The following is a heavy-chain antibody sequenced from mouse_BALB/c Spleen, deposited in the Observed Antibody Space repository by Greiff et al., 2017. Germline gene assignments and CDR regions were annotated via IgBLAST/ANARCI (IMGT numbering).Heavy chain of an antibody. V-gene: IGHV1-63*02. CDR2: IYPGGGYT. D-gene: IGHD2-14*01. CDR3: ARFYRSPYYAMDY. J-gene: IGHJ4*01. CDR1: GYTFTNYW. Sequence: QVQLQQSGAELVRPGTSVKISCKASGYTFTNYWLGWVKQRPGHGLEWIGDIYPGGGYTNYNEKFKGKATLTADTSSSTAYMQLSSLTSEDSAVYFCARFYRSPYYAMDYWGQGTSVTVSS.